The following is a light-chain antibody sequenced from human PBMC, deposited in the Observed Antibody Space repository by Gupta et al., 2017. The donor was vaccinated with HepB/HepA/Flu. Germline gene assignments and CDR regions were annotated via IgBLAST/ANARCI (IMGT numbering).Light chain of an antibody. CDR3: QQYKNWPPLT. Sequence: ELVITHSPATLSVSPGERATLSCGASQSVSSNLAWYKQKPGQTPRLLIYAASSRATGIPARFSGSGYGTEFTLTISSRQSEDFAVYYCQQYKNWPPLTFGGGTKVEIK. V-gene: IGKV3-15*01. J-gene: IGKJ4*01. CDR1: QSVSSN. CDR2: AAS.